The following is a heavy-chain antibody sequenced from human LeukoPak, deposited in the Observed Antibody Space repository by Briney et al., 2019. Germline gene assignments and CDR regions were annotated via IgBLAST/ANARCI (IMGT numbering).Heavy chain of an antibody. V-gene: IGHV4-61*02. J-gene: IGHJ4*02. CDR3: ARVANLWFGDFDY. CDR2: IYTSGST. CDR1: GGSISSGSYY. D-gene: IGHD3-10*01. Sequence: PSETLSLTCTVSGGSISSGSYYWSWIRQPAGKGLEWIGRIYTSGSTNYNPSLKSRVTISVDTSKNQFSLKLSSVTAADTAVYYCARVANLWFGDFDYWGQGTLVTVSS.